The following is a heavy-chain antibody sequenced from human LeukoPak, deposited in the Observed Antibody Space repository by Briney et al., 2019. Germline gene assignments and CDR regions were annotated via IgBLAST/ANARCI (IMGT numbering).Heavy chain of an antibody. V-gene: IGHV3-74*03. J-gene: IGHJ4*02. Sequence: GVSLTLSCAASGFTFSNYQMHWLRQAPGKGRVGLTHINSGGSNTTHTVSVRGRFIISRDNAKNTLYLQMNSLRAEDTAVYYCAREIFAARWDWGQGTLVTVSS. D-gene: IGHD3-3*01. CDR3: AREIFAARWD. CDR1: GFTFSNYQ. CDR2: INSGGSNT.